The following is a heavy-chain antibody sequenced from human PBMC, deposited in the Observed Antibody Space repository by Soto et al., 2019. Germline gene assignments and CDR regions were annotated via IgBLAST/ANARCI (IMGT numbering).Heavy chain of an antibody. Sequence: QVQLVQSGAEVKKPRSSVKVSCKASGGTFSSSTITWVRQAPGQGLEWMGRIIPILGIANYAQKFQGRVTISGDKAKSTAYMELSSLRSEDTAVYYCASGCDSSDYWGQGTLVTVSS. CDR1: GGTFSSST. CDR2: IIPILGIA. J-gene: IGHJ4*02. D-gene: IGHD3-22*01. CDR3: ASGCDSSDY. V-gene: IGHV1-69*02.